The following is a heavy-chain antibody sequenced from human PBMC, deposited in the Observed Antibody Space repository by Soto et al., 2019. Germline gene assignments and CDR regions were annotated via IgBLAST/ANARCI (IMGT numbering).Heavy chain of an antibody. Sequence: SVKVSCKASGGTFNSYAIDWVRQAPGQGLEWMGGIIPIFGTTNYAQKLQGRVKLTADESTRTAYMELSTLRSEDTAVYYCARGTLTGSEYNYYYYGMDVWGQGTTVTVSS. CDR2: IIPIFGTT. D-gene: IGHD1-1*01. CDR1: GGTFNSYA. CDR3: ARGTLTGSEYNYYYYGMDV. J-gene: IGHJ6*02. V-gene: IGHV1-69*13.